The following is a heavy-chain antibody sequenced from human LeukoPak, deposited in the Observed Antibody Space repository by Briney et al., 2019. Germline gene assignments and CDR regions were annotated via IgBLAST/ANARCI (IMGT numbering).Heavy chain of an antibody. CDR3: ARAGRYSSYYWFDP. D-gene: IGHD4-11*01. CDR1: GFTLSTYS. CDR2: ISDRGTYI. V-gene: IGHV3-21*01. J-gene: IGHJ5*02. Sequence: GGSLRLSCTASGFTLSTYSMNWVRQAPGKGLEWVASISDRGTYIYYADSVKGRFTISRDNAKNSLYLQMNSLRAEDTAVYYCARAGRYSSYYWFDPWGQGTLVTVSS.